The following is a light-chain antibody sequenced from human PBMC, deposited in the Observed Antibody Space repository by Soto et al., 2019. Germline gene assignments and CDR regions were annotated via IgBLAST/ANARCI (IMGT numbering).Light chain of an antibody. V-gene: IGLV2-11*01. J-gene: IGLJ1*01. CDR3: CSYAGSYTHYV. CDR1: SSDVGGYNY. CDR2: DVS. Sequence: QSALTQPRSVSGSPGQSVTISCTGTSSDVGGYNYVSWYQQHPGKAPKLMIYDVSKRPSGVPHRFSGSKSGNTASLTISGLQAEDEADYYCCSYAGSYTHYVFGTGTKVTVL.